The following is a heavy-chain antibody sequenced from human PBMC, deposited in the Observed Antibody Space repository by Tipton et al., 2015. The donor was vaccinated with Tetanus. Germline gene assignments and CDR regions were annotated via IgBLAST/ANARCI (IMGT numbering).Heavy chain of an antibody. V-gene: IGHV3-33*01. J-gene: IGHJ4*02. CDR1: GFIFSSYG. CDR3: AREADCSGGSCFSGDFDN. CDR2: SWYDGTDK. Sequence: SLRLSCAASGFIFSSYGIHWVRQAPGKGLEWVAVSWYDGTDKYYADSVKGRFTISRDNSKNTLYLQMNSLRAEDTAGYYWAREADCSGGSCFSGDFDNWGQGTQVTVSS. D-gene: IGHD2-15*01.